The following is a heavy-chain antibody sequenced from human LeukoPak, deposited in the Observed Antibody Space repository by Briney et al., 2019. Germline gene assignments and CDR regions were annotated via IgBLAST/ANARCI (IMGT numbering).Heavy chain of an antibody. J-gene: IGHJ6*02. Sequence: GGSLRLPCTPSGYTYRPYTLSWVRQAPGKGLEWVSSIGSTTTYIFYTDSVQGRFTISRDNAKNSLYLQMNSLRAEDTAVYYCVRPDYSRNPYGMDVWGRGSTVTVSS. V-gene: IGHV3-21*01. D-gene: IGHD4-11*01. CDR3: VRPDYSRNPYGMDV. CDR2: IGSTTTYI. CDR1: GYTYRPYT.